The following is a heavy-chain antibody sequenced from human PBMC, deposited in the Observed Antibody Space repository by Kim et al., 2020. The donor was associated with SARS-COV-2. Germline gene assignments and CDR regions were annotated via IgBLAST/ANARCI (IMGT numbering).Heavy chain of an antibody. CDR2: ISSSSSYI. J-gene: IGHJ4*02. V-gene: IGHV3-21*01. CDR3: ARDVPENSYGQLGDFDY. D-gene: IGHD5-18*01. Sequence: GGSLRLSCAASGFTFSSYSMNWVRQAPGKGLEWVSSISSSSSYIYYADSVKGRFTISRDNAKNSLYLQMNSLRAEDTAVYYCARDVPENSYGQLGDFDYWGQGTLVTVSS. CDR1: GFTFSSYS.